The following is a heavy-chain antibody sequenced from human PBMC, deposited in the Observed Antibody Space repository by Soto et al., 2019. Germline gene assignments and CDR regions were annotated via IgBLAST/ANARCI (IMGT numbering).Heavy chain of an antibody. J-gene: IGHJ6*02. CDR2: FKWNSGDV. CDR3: AKDRSSGSPYYGMDF. V-gene: IGHV3-9*01. CDR1: GFTFGDYA. Sequence: LRLSCAASGFTFGDYAMHWVRQVPGKGLEWVSGFKWNSGDVGYADSVKGRFTISRDNARNSLYLQMNSLRPEDTAVYYCAKDRSSGSPYYGMDFWGQGTMVTVSS. D-gene: IGHD3-10*01.